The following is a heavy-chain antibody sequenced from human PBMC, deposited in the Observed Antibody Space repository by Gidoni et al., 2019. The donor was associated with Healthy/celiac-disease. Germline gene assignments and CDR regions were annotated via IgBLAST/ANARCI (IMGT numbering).Heavy chain of an antibody. V-gene: IGHV1-46*01. D-gene: IGHD3-22*01. Sequence: QVQLVQSGAAVKKPGASVQVSCQASGYTFSSYYMHWVLQAPGQGLEWMGIINPSGGSTSYEQKCQGRVTMTRDTSTSTVYMELSSLRSEDTAVYYCARGFITMIVVAPGDIWGQGTMVTVSS. CDR3: ARGFITMIVVAPGDI. J-gene: IGHJ3*02. CDR2: INPSGGST. CDR1: GYTFSSYY.